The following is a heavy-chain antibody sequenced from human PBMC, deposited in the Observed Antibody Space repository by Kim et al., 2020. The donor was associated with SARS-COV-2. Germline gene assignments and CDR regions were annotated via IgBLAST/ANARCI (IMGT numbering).Heavy chain of an antibody. J-gene: IGHJ4*02. V-gene: IGHV3-53*01. Sequence: GGSLRLSCAASGFSVSHNNMAWVRQAPGKGLEWVSAIYNGGSTFHAVSVGGRFTISRDNSRSTLYLQMNSLITDDTAVYYCARGGLSSGYGWGFDYWVQG. D-gene: IGHD5-12*01. CDR2: IYNGGST. CDR3: ARGGLSSGYGWGFDY. CDR1: GFSVSHNN.